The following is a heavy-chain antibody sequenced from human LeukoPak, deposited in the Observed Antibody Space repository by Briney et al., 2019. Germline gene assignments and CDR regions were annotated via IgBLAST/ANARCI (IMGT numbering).Heavy chain of an antibody. D-gene: IGHD1-26*01. J-gene: IGHJ4*02. Sequence: GESLQISCKGSGYSFTSYWIGRGRRMPGKGLEWMGIIYPGDSDTRYSPSFQGQVTISADKSVTTAYLEWNSLKASDTALYYCVRQGLQSGTYPAYWGPGTLVTVSS. CDR3: VRQGLQSGTYPAY. CDR1: GYSFTSYW. V-gene: IGHV5-51*01. CDR2: IYPGDSDT.